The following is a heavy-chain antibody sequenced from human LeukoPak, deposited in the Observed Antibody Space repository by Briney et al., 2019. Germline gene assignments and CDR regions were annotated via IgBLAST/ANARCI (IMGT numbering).Heavy chain of an antibody. D-gene: IGHD5-18*01. Sequence: GGSLRLSCAASGLTLSGYWMHWVRQAPGKGLVWVSRINGDASSRSYADSVKGRFTISRDNAKSTLYLQMNSLRVEDTAVYYCARARGNTYGYFEYWGQGTLVTVSS. CDR2: INGDASSR. V-gene: IGHV3-74*01. CDR1: GLTLSGYW. J-gene: IGHJ4*02. CDR3: ARARGNTYGYFEY.